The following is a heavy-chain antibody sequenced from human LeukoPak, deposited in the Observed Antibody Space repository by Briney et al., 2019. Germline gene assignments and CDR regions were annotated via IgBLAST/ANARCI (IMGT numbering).Heavy chain of an antibody. D-gene: IGHD3-10*01. CDR2: ISGSGSVS. J-gene: IGHJ3*02. V-gene: IGHV3-48*02. CDR3: ARDGGFGFLADFDI. Sequence: PGGSLRLSCAASGFTFSSYSMNWVRQAPGKGLEWISYISGSGSVSYYEDSVKGRFTISRDNAKNSLYLQMNSLRDEDTALYYCARDGGFGFLADFDIWGQGTMVTVSS. CDR1: GFTFSSYS.